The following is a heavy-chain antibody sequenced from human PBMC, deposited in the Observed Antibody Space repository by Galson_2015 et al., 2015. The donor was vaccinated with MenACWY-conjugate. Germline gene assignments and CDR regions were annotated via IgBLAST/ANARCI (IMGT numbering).Heavy chain of an antibody. CDR1: GGAVGSRRYS. CDR3: ARSKDASGSHSLAY. Sequence: ETLSLTCTVSGGAVGSRRYSWGWIRQPPGKGLEWIGSFYYSGSTYYNPSLKSRVPISVDTSKNQFPLNLNSVTASDTAVYYCARSKDASGSHSLAYWGQGTLVTVSS. CDR2: FYYSGST. D-gene: IGHD3-10*01. V-gene: IGHV4-39*01. J-gene: IGHJ4*02.